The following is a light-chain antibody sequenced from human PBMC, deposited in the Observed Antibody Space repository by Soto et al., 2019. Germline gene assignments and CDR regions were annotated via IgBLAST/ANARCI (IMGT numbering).Light chain of an antibody. CDR3: SSYAGSDNFV. CDR1: SSDVGGYNY. J-gene: IGLJ1*01. Sequence: QSAITQPASASGSPGRSVTISCTGTSSDVGGYNYVSWYQQHPGKAPKLMIYEVNKRPSGVPDRFSGSKSGNTASLTVSGLQVEDEADYYCSSYAGSDNFVYGTGTKVTVL. V-gene: IGLV2-8*01. CDR2: EVN.